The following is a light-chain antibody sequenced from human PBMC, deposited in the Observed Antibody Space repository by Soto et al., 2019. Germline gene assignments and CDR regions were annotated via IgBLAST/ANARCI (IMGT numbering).Light chain of an antibody. V-gene: IGLV2-14*01. CDR1: SSVVGGYKY. CDR2: DVT. CDR3: TSYTSSSSYV. Sequence: QSALTQPASVSGSPGQSITISCTGTSSVVGGYKYVSWYQQRPDKAPKLIIYDVTNRPSGISNRFSGSKSGNTASLTISGLQAEDEADYYCTSYTSSSSYVFGTGTKLTVL. J-gene: IGLJ1*01.